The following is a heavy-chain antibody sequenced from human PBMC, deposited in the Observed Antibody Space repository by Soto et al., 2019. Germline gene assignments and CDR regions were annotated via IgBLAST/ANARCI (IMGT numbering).Heavy chain of an antibody. CDR3: ARHPPSLDY. Sequence: GESLKISXKASGYTFTSQWIGWVRQMPGRGLEWMGIIYPGDSDTRYSPSFQGQVTISADKSISTAYLQWSSLKASDTAMYYCARHPPSLDYWGQGTLVTVSS. J-gene: IGHJ4*02. CDR1: GYTFTSQW. V-gene: IGHV5-51*01. CDR2: IYPGDSDT.